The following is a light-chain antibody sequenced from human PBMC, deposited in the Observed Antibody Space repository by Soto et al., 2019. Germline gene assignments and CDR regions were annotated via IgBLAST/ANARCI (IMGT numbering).Light chain of an antibody. CDR1: SSDVGGYNY. CDR3: SSYTTSNTRQIV. V-gene: IGLV2-14*03. J-gene: IGLJ1*01. Sequence: QSALTQPASVSGSPGQSINISCTGTSSDVGGYNYVSWYQHYPGKAPKLIIYDVSNRPSGVSNPFSGSKSGNTASLTISGLQPEDEADYYCSSYTTSNTRQIVFGTGTKVTVL. CDR2: DVS.